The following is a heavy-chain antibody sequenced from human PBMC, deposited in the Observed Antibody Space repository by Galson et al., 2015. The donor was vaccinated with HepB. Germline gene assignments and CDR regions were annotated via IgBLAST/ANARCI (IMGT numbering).Heavy chain of an antibody. Sequence: SVKVSCKVSGYTLTELSMHWVRQAPGKGLEWMGGFDPEDGETIYAQKFQGRVTMTEDTSTDTAYMELSSLRSEDTAVYYCATLGNIVATIRGSHYFDYWGQGTLVTVSS. J-gene: IGHJ4*02. CDR1: GYTLTELS. CDR3: ATLGNIVATIRGSHYFDY. V-gene: IGHV1-24*01. D-gene: IGHD5-12*01. CDR2: FDPEDGET.